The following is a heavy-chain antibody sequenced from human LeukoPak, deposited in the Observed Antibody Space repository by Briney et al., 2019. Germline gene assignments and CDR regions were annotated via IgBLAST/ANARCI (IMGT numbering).Heavy chain of an antibody. CDR2: ISYDGSNK. CDR3: AKDLGAVVPAAMGLDY. CDR1: GFTFSSYG. V-gene: IGHV3-30*18. D-gene: IGHD2-2*01. J-gene: IGHJ4*02. Sequence: GGSLRLSCAASGFTFSSYGMHWVRQAPGKGLEWVAVISYDGSNKYYADSVKGRFTIYRDNSKNTLYLQMNSLRAEDTAVYYCAKDLGAVVPAAMGLDYWGQGTLVTVSS.